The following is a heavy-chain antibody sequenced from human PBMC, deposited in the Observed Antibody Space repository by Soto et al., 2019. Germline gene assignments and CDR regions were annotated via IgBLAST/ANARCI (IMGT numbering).Heavy chain of an antibody. CDR3: AREVRRSGLKNVFDY. Sequence: QVLLEQSGTEVKKPASSVKVSCKASGGTFNSHAINWVRQAPEQGLEWMGGIMPVFGTTDYAQKFQGRLTITADESTNTLYMELSGLTSDDTAIYYCAREVRRSGLKNVFDYWGQGTLVIVSS. V-gene: IGHV1-69*01. J-gene: IGHJ4*02. CDR1: GGTFNSHA. CDR2: IMPVFGTT. D-gene: IGHD1-1*01.